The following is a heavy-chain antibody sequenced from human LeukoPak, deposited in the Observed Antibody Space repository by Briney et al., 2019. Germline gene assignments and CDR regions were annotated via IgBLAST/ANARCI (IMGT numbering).Heavy chain of an antibody. D-gene: IGHD6-13*01. CDR2: IKQDGSEK. J-gene: IGHJ4*02. CDR1: GFTFTNYW. Sequence: GGSLRLSCAASGFTFTNYWMSWVRQAPGEGLEWVANIKQDGSEKNYVDSVKGRFTISRDNAKTSLYLQMNSLRAEDTAVYYCAREGIAAGGDYWGQGTLVTVSS. V-gene: IGHV3-7*04. CDR3: AREGIAAGGDY.